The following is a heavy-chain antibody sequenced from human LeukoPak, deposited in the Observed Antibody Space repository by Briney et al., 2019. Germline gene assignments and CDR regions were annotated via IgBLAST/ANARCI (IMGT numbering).Heavy chain of an antibody. V-gene: IGHV3-30*02. D-gene: IGHD6-19*01. Sequence: GGSLRLYCAASGFTFSSYGMHWVRQAPGKGLEWVAFIRYDGSNKYYADSVKGRFTISRDKSKNTLYLQMNSLRAEDTAVYYCAKVGKYSSGWYTVDYWGQGTLVTVSS. CDR2: IRYDGSNK. J-gene: IGHJ4*02. CDR3: AKVGKYSSGWYTVDY. CDR1: GFTFSSYG.